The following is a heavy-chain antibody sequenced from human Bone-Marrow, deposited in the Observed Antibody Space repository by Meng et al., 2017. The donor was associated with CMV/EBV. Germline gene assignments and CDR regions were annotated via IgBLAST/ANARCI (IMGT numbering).Heavy chain of an antibody. CDR1: GGTFSSYT. J-gene: IGHJ1*01. Sequence: SVKVSCKASGGTFSSYTISWVRQAPGQGLEWMGRIIPILGIANYAQKFQGRVTITADKSTSTAYKELSSLRSEDTAVYYCARDSVVPAAMGYFQHWGQGTLVTVSS. CDR2: IIPILGIA. D-gene: IGHD2-2*01. V-gene: IGHV1-69*04. CDR3: ARDSVVPAAMGYFQH.